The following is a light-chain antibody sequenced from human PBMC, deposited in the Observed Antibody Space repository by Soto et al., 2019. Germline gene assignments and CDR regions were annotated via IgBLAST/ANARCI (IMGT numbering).Light chain of an antibody. V-gene: IGKV3-20*01. CDR3: QQYVSSPYT. J-gene: IGKJ2*01. CDR1: QMVTWNY. Sequence: DIVLTQSPGTLSLSPGERATLSSRAGQMVTWNYVAWYQQKRGQAPSLLFYGASIRATGVPDRFSGSGSGTDFTLTISRLEPEDFAVYYCQQYVSSPYTFGQGTNLEI. CDR2: GAS.